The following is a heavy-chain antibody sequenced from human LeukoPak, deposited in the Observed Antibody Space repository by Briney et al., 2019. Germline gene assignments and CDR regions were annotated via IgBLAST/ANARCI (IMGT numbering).Heavy chain of an antibody. V-gene: IGHV4-59*01. D-gene: IGHD5-12*01. J-gene: IGHJ6*03. CDR1: GVFISSYY. Sequence: SETLSLTCTASGVFISSYYWSWIRQPPGKGLKWVGYIYYSGSTNYNPSLKSRVTISVDTSKNQFSLKLNSVTAADTAVYYCARAQRGYSGYGIYYYMDVWGKGTMVTVSS. CDR2: IYYSGST. CDR3: ARAQRGYSGYGIYYYMDV.